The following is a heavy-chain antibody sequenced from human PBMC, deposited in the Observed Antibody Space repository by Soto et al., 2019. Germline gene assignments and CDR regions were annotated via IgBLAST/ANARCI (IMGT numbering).Heavy chain of an antibody. V-gene: IGHV3-23*01. CDR3: AKGYSSIWYAFDI. Sequence: EVQLLESGGGLVQPGGSLRLSCAASGFTFSSYAMSWVRQAPGKGLEWVSAISGSGGSTYNADSVKGRFTISRDNSKNTLYLQMNSLRAEDTAVYYCAKGYSSIWYAFDIWGQGTMVTVSS. D-gene: IGHD6-13*01. CDR1: GFTFSSYA. J-gene: IGHJ3*02. CDR2: ISGSGGST.